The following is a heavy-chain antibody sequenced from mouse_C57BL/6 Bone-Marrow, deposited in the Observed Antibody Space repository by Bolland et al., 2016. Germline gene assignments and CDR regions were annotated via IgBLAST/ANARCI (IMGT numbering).Heavy chain of an antibody. Sequence: SNYATYYADSVKDRFTISRDDSQSMLYLQMNNLKTEDTAMYYCVRDWDDYAMDYWGQGTS. V-gene: IGHV10-3*01. CDR2: SNYAT. J-gene: IGHJ4*01. CDR3: VRDWDDYAMDY. D-gene: IGHD4-1*01.